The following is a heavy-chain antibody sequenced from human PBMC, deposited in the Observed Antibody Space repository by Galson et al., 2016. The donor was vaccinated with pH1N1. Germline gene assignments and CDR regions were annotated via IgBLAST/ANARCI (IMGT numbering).Heavy chain of an antibody. CDR2: IYPGDSGT. CDR3: ARIGSDGPIYYYYMDV. CDR1: GYSFTSYW. D-gene: IGHD2-15*01. V-gene: IGHV5-51*01. Sequence: QSGAEVKKPGESLKISCKGSGYSFTSYWIAWVRQMPGKGLEWIGIIYPGDSGTRYSPSYPGQVTISAEKSTTTAYLQCSSLKASDTAMYYCARIGSDGPIYYYYMDVWGKGTTVTVSS. J-gene: IGHJ6*03.